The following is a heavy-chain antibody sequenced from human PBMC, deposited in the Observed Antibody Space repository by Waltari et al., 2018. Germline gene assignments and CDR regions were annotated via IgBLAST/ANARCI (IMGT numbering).Heavy chain of an antibody. V-gene: IGHV6-1*01. D-gene: IGHD3-9*01. CDR3: ARGGVSYYDILTGYFDDSYGMDV. CDR1: GDSVSGNSAA. Sequence: QVQLQQSGPGLVNPSQTLSLTCAISGDSVSGNSAAWNWIRQSPSRGLEWLVRTYYSSKCYNEYAVAVKSRISINPDTSKNQFSLHLNSVTPEDTAVYYCARGGVSYYDILTGYFDDSYGMDVWGQGTTVTVS. CDR2: TYYSSKCYN. J-gene: IGHJ6*02.